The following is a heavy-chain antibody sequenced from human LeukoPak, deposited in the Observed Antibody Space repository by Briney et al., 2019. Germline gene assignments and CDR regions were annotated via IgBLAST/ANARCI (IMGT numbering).Heavy chain of an antibody. V-gene: IGHV4-59*12. CDR2: IYYSGST. CDR1: GGSISSYY. D-gene: IGHD2-21*01. J-gene: IGHJ3*02. CDR3: AIVWFPHDAFDI. Sequence: SSETLSLTCTVSGGSISSYYWSWIRQPPGKGLEWIGYIYYSGSTNYNPSLKSRVTISVDTSKNQFSLKLSSVTAADTAVYYCAIVWFPHDAFDIWGQGTMVTVSS.